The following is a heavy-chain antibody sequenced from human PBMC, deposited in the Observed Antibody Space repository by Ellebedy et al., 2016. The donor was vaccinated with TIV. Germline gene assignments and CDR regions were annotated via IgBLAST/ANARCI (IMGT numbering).Heavy chain of an antibody. CDR1: GGSVSSGSYY. CDR2: IYYSGST. D-gene: IGHD7-27*01. J-gene: IGHJ4*02. Sequence: SETLSLXXTVSGGSVSSGSYYWSWIRQPPGKGLEWIGYIYYSGSTNYNPSLKSRVTISVDTSKNQFSLKLSSVTAADTAVYYCARVSLGDFFDYWGQGTLVTVSS. CDR3: ARVSLGDFFDY. V-gene: IGHV4-61*01.